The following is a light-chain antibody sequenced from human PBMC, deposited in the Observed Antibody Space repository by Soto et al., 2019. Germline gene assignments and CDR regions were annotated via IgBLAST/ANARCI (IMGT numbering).Light chain of an antibody. J-gene: IGKJ5*01. Sequence: EIVMTQSPATLSVSPWARATISCRASQSVGSDLVWYRQKPGQAPRLLIYGASSRATGIPDRFSGSGSGTDFTLTIPRLEPEDSAMYYCQQYGSSGGITFGHGTRLEIK. CDR3: QQYGSSGGIT. V-gene: IGKV3-20*01. CDR2: GAS. CDR1: QSVGSD.